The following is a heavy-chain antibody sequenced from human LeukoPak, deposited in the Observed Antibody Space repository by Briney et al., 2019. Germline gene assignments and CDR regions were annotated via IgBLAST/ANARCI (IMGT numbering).Heavy chain of an antibody. Sequence: GGSLRLSCAASGFTFSSYTMNWVRQAPGKGLEWVSSITSSSSYIYYADSVMGRFTISRDNSKNTLYLQMNSLRAEDTAVYYCARVAAGILYYYYYYMDVWGKGTTVTISS. CDR3: ARVAAGILYYYYYYMDV. V-gene: IGHV3-21*04. D-gene: IGHD6-13*01. CDR1: GFTFSSYT. CDR2: ITSSSSYI. J-gene: IGHJ6*03.